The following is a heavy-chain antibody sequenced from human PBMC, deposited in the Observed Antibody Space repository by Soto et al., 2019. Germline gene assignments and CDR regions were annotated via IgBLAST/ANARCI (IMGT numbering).Heavy chain of an antibody. D-gene: IGHD5-18*01. CDR1: GVTFISYA. CDR2: IIPIFGTA. J-gene: IGHJ5*02. Sequence: KVSCKASGVTFISYAISWVRQAPGQGLEWMGGIIPIFGTANYAQKFQGRVTITADESTSTAYMELSSLRSEDTAVYYCARGPTLSRNSGSSYGFNWFDPWGQGTLVTVSS. CDR3: ARGPTLSRNSGSSYGFNWFDP. V-gene: IGHV1-69*01.